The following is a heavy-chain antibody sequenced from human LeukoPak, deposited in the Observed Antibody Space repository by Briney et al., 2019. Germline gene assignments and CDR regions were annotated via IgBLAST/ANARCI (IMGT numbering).Heavy chain of an antibody. J-gene: IGHJ4*02. V-gene: IGHV3-66*01. D-gene: IGHD6-19*01. CDR1: VFTVSSNY. Sequence: PGGSLRLSCAASVFTVSSNYMSWVREAPGKGVEWVSIIYSGGSTYYADSVRGRFTISRDNSKNTLYLLMNSLRAEDTAVYYCATSGWWGYFDYWGQGTLVTVSS. CDR3: ATSGWWGYFDY. CDR2: IYSGGST.